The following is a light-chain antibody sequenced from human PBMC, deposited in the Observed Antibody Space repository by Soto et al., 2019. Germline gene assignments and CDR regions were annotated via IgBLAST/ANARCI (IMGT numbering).Light chain of an antibody. Sequence: DIQMTQSPSTLPASVGDRVTITCRASQSVLYSSNNKNYLAWYQQKPGQPPKLLIYWASTRESGVPDRFSGSGSGTDFTLTISSLQAEDVAVYYCQQYYSTPQTFGQGTKVDIK. CDR2: WAS. J-gene: IGKJ1*01. CDR1: QSVLYSSNNKNY. CDR3: QQYYSTPQT. V-gene: IGKV4-1*01.